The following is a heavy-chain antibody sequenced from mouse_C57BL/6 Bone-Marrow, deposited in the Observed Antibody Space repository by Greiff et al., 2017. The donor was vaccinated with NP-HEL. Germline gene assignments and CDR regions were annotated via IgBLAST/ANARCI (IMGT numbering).Heavy chain of an antibody. Sequence: EVMLVESGAELVRPGASVKLSCTASGFNIKDDYMHWVKQRPEQGLEWIGWIDPENGDTEYASKFQGKATITADTSSNTAYLQLSSLTSEDAAVYYCTTKGSAWFAYWGQGTLVTVSA. CDR1: GFNIKDDY. V-gene: IGHV14-4*01. J-gene: IGHJ3*01. CDR2: IDPENGDT. CDR3: TTKGSAWFAY.